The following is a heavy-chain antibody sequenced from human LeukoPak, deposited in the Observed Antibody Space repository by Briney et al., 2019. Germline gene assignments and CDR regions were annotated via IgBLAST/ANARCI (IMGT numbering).Heavy chain of an antibody. CDR1: GYTFTGYY. D-gene: IGHD2-8*02. CDR2: INPNSGGT. J-gene: IGHJ6*02. CDR3: AREVGYDSYYYYGMDV. V-gene: IGHV1-2*02. Sequence: ASVKVSCKASGYTFTGYYMHWVRQAPGQGLEWMGWINPNSGGTNYAQKFQGRVTMTRDTSISTAYMELSRLRSDDTAVYYCAREVGYDSYYYYGMDVWGQGTTVTVSS.